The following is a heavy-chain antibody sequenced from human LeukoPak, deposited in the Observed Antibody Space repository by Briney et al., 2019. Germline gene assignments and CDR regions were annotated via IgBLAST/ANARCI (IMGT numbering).Heavy chain of an antibody. Sequence: SETLSLTCTVSGGSISSGSYYWSWIRQPAGKGLEWIGRIYTSGSTNYNPSLKSRVTISVDTSKNQFSLKLSSVTAADTAVYYCARESDSSSWLNGGIWGQGTMVTVSS. V-gene: IGHV4-61*02. D-gene: IGHD6-13*01. CDR2: IYTSGST. J-gene: IGHJ3*02. CDR1: GGSISSGSYY. CDR3: ARESDSSSWLNGGI.